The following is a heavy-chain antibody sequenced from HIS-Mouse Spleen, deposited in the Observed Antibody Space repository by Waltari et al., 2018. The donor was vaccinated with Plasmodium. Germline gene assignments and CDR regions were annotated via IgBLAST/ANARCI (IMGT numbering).Heavy chain of an antibody. CDR3: ARGNSGYSSSWYLFDY. V-gene: IGHV3-53*02. Sequence: EVQLVETGGGLIKPGGSLRLSCAASGFTVSSHYMRWVRQAPGKGLEWVSVIYSGGSTYYADSVKGRFTISRDNSKNTLYLQMNSLRAEDTAVYYCARGNSGYSSSWYLFDYWGQGTLVTVSS. CDR2: IYSGGST. CDR1: GFTVSSHY. D-gene: IGHD6-13*01. J-gene: IGHJ4*02.